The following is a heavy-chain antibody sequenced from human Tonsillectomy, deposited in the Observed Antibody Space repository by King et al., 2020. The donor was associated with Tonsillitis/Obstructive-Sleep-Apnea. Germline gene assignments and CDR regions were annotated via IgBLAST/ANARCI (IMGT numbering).Heavy chain of an antibody. Sequence: VQLVQSGGGLVKPGGSLRLSCAASGFIFSDYYMSWIRQAPGKGLEWVAYISSSSSYTNYADSVKGRFTISRDNAKNSLCLQMNSLRAEDTAIYYCARGGGSSDDYYYYYYGMDVWGQGTTVTVSS. J-gene: IGHJ6*02. D-gene: IGHD6-6*01. CDR2: ISSSSSYT. V-gene: IGHV3-11*06. CDR1: GFIFSDYY. CDR3: ARGGGSSDDYYYYYYGMDV.